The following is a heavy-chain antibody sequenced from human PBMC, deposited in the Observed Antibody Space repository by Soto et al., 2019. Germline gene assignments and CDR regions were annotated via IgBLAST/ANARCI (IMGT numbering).Heavy chain of an antibody. D-gene: IGHD6-13*01. CDR1: GGTFSSYA. J-gene: IGHJ4*02. V-gene: IGHV1-69*13. Sequence: ASVKVSCKASGGTFSSYAISWVRQAPGQGLEWMGGIIPIFGTANYAQKFQGRVTITADESTSTAYMELSSLRSEDTAVYYCARRNSSSRGNYFDYWGQGTLVTVSS. CDR2: IIPIFGTA. CDR3: ARRNSSSRGNYFDY.